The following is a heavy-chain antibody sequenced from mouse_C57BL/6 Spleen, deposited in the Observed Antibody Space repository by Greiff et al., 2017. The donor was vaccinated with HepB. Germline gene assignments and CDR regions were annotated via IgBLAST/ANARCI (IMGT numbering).Heavy chain of an antibody. V-gene: IGHV1-81*01. D-gene: IGHD1-1*01. CDR3: ARRGGSSQYYFDY. CDR1: GYTFTSYG. CDR2: IYPRSGNT. J-gene: IGHJ2*01. Sequence: QVQLQQSGAELARPGASVKLSCKASGYTFTSYGISWVKQRTGQGLEWIGEIYPRSGNTYYNEKFKGKATLTTDKSSSTAYMELRSLTSEDSAVYFCARRGGSSQYYFDYWGQGTTLTVSS.